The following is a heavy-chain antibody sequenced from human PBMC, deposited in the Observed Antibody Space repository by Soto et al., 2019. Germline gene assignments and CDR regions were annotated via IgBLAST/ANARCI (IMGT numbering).Heavy chain of an antibody. CDR2: IYYSGST. CDR1: VGSINSRSYY. Sequence: KASETLSLTCTVSVGSINSRSYYWGWIRQSPGKGLEWIGSIYYSGSTYYNPSLKSRVAMSVDTSKNQFSLKLRSVSAADTAVYYCARQRTSVVTQAYFDDWGQGSLVTVSS. CDR3: ARQRTSVVTQAYFDD. V-gene: IGHV4-39*01. J-gene: IGHJ4*02. D-gene: IGHD2-21*02.